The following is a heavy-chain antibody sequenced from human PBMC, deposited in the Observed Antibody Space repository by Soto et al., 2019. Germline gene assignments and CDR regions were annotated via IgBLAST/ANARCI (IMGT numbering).Heavy chain of an antibody. V-gene: IGHV3-74*01. Sequence: EVQVVESGGDLVQPGGSLRLSCVASGFTFSSHWMHWVRQVPGKGLVRVAHITADGSSATYADSVKGRFTISRDNAKNTLYLQMNTLRDEDTAVYYCADLFAGFDIWGQGTMVTVSS. CDR3: ADLFAGFDI. J-gene: IGHJ3*02. CDR2: ITADGSSA. CDR1: GFTFSSHW.